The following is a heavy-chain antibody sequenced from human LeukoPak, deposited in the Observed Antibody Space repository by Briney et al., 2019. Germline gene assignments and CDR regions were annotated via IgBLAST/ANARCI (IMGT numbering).Heavy chain of an antibody. Sequence: PGGSLRLSCAASGFTFSSYGMHWVGQAPGKGLEWVAFIRYDGSNKYYADSVKGRFTISRDNSKNTLYLQMNSLRAEDTAVYYCAKTLRSTAARGMDYWGQGTLVTVSS. V-gene: IGHV3-30*02. CDR3: AKTLRSTAARGMDY. D-gene: IGHD6-13*01. CDR2: IRYDGSNK. CDR1: GFTFSSYG. J-gene: IGHJ4*02.